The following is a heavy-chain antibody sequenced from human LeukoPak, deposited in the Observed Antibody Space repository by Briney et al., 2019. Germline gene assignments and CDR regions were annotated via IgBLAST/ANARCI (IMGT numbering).Heavy chain of an antibody. CDR3: SRSAYYGGSGNYYDY. Sequence: QPGGSLRLSCAASGFTFSSYWMHWVRQAPGKGLVWVSRISDGGSTTTYADSVKGRFTISRDNAKNTLYLQMNGLRAEDTAVYYCSRSAYYGGSGNYYDYWGQGTLVTVSS. CDR2: ISDGGSTT. J-gene: IGHJ4*02. CDR1: GFTFSSYW. D-gene: IGHD3-22*01. V-gene: IGHV3-74*01.